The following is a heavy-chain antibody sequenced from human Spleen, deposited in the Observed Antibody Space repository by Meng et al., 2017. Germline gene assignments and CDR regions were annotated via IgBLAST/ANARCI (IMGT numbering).Heavy chain of an antibody. Sequence: ESLKISCAVSGYSITGSYNWGWIRQSPGKGLEWIGSIYQSGSTYYNPSLKSRVTMSADTSKNQFSLKLTSVTAADTAVYYCARINYYDSSGSYYFDYWGQGTLVTVSS. D-gene: IGHD3-22*01. V-gene: IGHV4-38-2*01. CDR3: ARINYYDSSGSYYFDY. J-gene: IGHJ4*02. CDR1: GYSITGSYN. CDR2: IYQSGST.